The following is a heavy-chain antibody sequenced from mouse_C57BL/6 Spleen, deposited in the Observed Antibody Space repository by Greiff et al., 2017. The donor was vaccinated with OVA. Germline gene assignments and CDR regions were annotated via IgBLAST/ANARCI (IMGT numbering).Heavy chain of an antibody. V-gene: IGHV5-17*01. CDR1: GFTFSDYG. CDR3: ARGHYGSSSNYFDY. D-gene: IGHD1-1*01. Sequence: EVQGVESGGGLVKPGGSLKLSCAASGFTFSDYGMHWVRQAPEKGLEWVAYISSGSSTIYYADKVKGRFTISRDNAKNTLFLQMTSLRSEDTAMYYCARGHYGSSSNYFDYWGQGTTLTVSS. CDR2: ISSGSSTI. J-gene: IGHJ2*01.